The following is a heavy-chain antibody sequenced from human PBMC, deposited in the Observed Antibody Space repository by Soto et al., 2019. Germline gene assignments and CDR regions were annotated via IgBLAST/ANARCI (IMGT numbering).Heavy chain of an antibody. Sequence: EVQLVESGGGLVKPGGSLRLSCAASGFTFSNAWMNWVRQAPGKGLEWVGRIKSKTDGGTTDYAAPVKGRFTISRDDSKNTMYLQMNSLKTEDTAVYYCSTDHDYVWGSYVDYWGQGTLVTVSS. CDR2: IKSKTDGGTT. CDR3: STDHDYVWGSYVDY. J-gene: IGHJ4*02. V-gene: IGHV3-15*07. CDR1: GFTFSNAW. D-gene: IGHD3-16*01.